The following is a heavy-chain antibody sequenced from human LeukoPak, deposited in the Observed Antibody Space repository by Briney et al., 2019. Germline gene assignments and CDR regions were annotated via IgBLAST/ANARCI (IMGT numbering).Heavy chain of an antibody. Sequence: GGSLRLPCAASGFNFSKYWMHSVRQPPGKGPVWVSKINTDGSGAIYADSVRGRVTISRDNAKNTVYLQMNSLRVEDTAVYYCVSFIEERDWGQGTLVTVSS. CDR1: GFNFSKYW. J-gene: IGHJ4*02. V-gene: IGHV3-74*01. CDR3: VSFIEERD. D-gene: IGHD1-26*01. CDR2: INTDGSGA.